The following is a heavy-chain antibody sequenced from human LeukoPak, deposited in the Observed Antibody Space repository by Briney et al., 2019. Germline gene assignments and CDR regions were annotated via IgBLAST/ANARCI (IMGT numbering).Heavy chain of an antibody. V-gene: IGHV1-69*05. D-gene: IGHD3-22*01. J-gene: IGHJ1*01. CDR1: GGTFSSYA. CDR2: VIPIFGTA. Sequence: GASVKVSCKASGGTFSSYAISWVRQAPGPGLEWMGGVIPIFGTANYAQKFQDRVTITTDKSTSTAYMELSSLRSEDSAVYYCARASLGYYDSSGYPAEYFQHWGQGTLVTVSS. CDR3: ARASLGYYDSSGYPAEYFQH.